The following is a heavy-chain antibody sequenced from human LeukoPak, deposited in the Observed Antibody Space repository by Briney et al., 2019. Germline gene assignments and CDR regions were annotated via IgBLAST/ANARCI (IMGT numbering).Heavy chain of an antibody. J-gene: IGHJ4*02. CDR2: IYYSGST. Sequence: SETLSLTCTVSGGSTSSSSYYWGWIRQPPGKGLEWIGSIYYSGSTYYSPSLESRVTISVDTSKNQFSLKLSSVTAADTAVYYCARDYQWLVPYFDYWGQGILVTVSS. CDR1: GGSTSSSSYY. V-gene: IGHV4-39*07. CDR3: ARDYQWLVPYFDY. D-gene: IGHD6-19*01.